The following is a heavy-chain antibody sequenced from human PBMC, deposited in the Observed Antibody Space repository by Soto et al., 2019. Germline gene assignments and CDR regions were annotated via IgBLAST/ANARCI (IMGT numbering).Heavy chain of an antibody. CDR3: ARLFEAFGV. V-gene: IGHV3-53*01. CDR1: GFSVSTNY. CDR2: IYTGGST. Sequence: PGGSLRLSCAASGFSVSTNYMNWVRQAPGKGLEWVSVIYTGGSTSYADSVKGRFTISKDKSKNTVYLQMNSLRDEDTAVYYCARLFEAFGVWGHGTMVTVSS. J-gene: IGHJ3*01.